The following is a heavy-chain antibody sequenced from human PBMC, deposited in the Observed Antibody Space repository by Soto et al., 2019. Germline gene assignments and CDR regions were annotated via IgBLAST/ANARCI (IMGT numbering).Heavy chain of an antibody. CDR3: ARATAAAAYYFDY. J-gene: IGHJ4*02. Sequence: EVQLAESGGGLVQPGGSLRLSCAASGFTVSSNYMSWVRQAPGKGLEWVSVIYSGGSTYYADSVKGRFTISRDNSKNTLYLQMNSLRAEDTAVYYCARATAAAAYYFDYWGQGTLVTVSS. D-gene: IGHD6-13*01. CDR1: GFTVSSNY. CDR2: IYSGGST. V-gene: IGHV3-66*01.